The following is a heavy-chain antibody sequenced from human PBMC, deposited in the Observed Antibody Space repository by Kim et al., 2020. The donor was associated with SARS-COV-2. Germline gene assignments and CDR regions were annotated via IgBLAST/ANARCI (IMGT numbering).Heavy chain of an antibody. CDR1: GGSISSYY. Sequence: SETLSLTCTVYGGSISSYYWSWIRQPPGKGLEWIGYIYYSGSTNYNPSLKSRVTISVDTSKNQFSLKLSSVTAADTAVYYCARDRGGFGELFKSYYYYGMDVWGQGTTVTVSS. CDR3: ARDRGGFGELFKSYYYYGMDV. V-gene: IGHV4-59*13. J-gene: IGHJ6*02. D-gene: IGHD3-10*01. CDR2: IYYSGST.